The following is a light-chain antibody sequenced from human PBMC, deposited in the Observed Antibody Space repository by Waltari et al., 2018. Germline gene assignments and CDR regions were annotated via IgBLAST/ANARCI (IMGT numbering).Light chain of an antibody. CDR1: QGVASTY. Sequence: IVLTQSPGTLSLSPGERATLSCRASQGVASTYLAWYQQKPGQAPRLLIYGASSRATDIPDRFSGSGSGTDFTLTISRLEPEDSAVYYCQKYGGSSWTFGQGTKVEIK. CDR3: QKYGGSSWT. V-gene: IGKV3-20*01. J-gene: IGKJ1*01. CDR2: GAS.